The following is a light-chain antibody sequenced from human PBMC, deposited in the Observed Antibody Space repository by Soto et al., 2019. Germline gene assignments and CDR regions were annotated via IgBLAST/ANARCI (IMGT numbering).Light chain of an antibody. J-gene: IGLJ1*01. CDR3: QAWDSSTLGV. CDR2: QDS. V-gene: IGLV3-1*01. Sequence: SYELTQPPSVSVSPGQTASITCSGDKSGDKYACWYQQKPGQSPVLVIYQDSKRPSGIPERFSGSNSGNTATLTISGTQAMDEADYYCQAWDSSTLGVFGTGTKLTVL. CDR1: KSGDKY.